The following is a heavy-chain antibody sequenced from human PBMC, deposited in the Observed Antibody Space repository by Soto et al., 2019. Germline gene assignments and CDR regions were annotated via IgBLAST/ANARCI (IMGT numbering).Heavy chain of an antibody. V-gene: IGHV3-33*01. CDR3: VRGDNWNDEASDY. CDR2: IWSDGNNR. CDR1: GFMFSNHG. Sequence: QVQLVESGGGVVQPGRSLRLSCAASGFMFSNHGMHWVRQAPGKGLEWVAVIWSDGNNRYYADSVKGRFTISRDNSKNTLYLQMNSLSGEDTAVYYCVRGDNWNDEASDYWGQGTLVTVAS. D-gene: IGHD1-1*01. J-gene: IGHJ4*02.